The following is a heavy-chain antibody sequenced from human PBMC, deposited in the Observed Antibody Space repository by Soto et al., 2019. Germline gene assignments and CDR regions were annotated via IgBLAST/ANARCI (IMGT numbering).Heavy chain of an antibody. V-gene: IGHV3-66*01. Sequence: EVQLVESGGGLVQPGGSLRLSCAASGFTVSSNYMSWVRQAPGKGREWVSVIYSGGSTYYADSVKGRFTISRDNSKNTLYLQMNSLRVEHTAVYYCVASSGRLVASPWGHGTLVTVSS. J-gene: IGHJ5*02. CDR3: VASSGRLVASP. CDR1: GFTVSSNY. CDR2: IYSGGST. D-gene: IGHD5-12*01.